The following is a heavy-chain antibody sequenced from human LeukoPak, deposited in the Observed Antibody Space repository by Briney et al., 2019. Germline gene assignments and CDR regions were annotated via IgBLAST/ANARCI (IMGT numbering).Heavy chain of an antibody. V-gene: IGHV1-18*01. Sequence: GASVKVSCKASGYTFTSYDISWVRQAPGQGLEWMGWISTYNGNTNYAQILQGRATMTTDTSTSTAYMELRSLRSDDTAVYYCARAVEVVPAAISDYWGQGTLVTVSS. J-gene: IGHJ4*02. CDR2: ISTYNGNT. D-gene: IGHD2-2*01. CDR1: GYTFTSYD. CDR3: ARAVEVVPAAISDY.